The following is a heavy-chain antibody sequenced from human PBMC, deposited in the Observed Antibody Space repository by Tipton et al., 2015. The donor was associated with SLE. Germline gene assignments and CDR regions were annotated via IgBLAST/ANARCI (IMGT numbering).Heavy chain of an antibody. J-gene: IGHJ6*02. D-gene: IGHD6-19*01. CDR3: AIIAVAAHYYYYGMDV. Sequence: QGQLVQSGAEVKKPGASVKVSCKASGYTFTSYDINWVRQATGQGLEWMGWMNPNSGNTGYAQKFQGRVTMTRNTSISTAYMELSSLRSEDTAVYYCAIIAVAAHYYYYGMDVWGQGTTVTVSS. CDR2: MNPNSGNT. V-gene: IGHV1-8*01. CDR1: GYTFTSYD.